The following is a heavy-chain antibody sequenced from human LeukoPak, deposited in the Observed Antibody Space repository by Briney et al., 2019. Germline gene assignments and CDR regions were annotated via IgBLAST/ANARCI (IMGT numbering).Heavy chain of an antibody. CDR2: IIPIFGTA. CDR3: ARGGVPAAIDLDY. V-gene: IGHV1-69*05. CDR1: GGTFSSYA. D-gene: IGHD2-2*01. Sequence: SVKVSCKASGGTFSSYAISWVRQAPGQGLERMGGIIPIFGTANYAQKFQGRVTNTTDESTSTAYMELSSLRSEDTAVYYCARGGVPAAIDLDYWSQGTLVTVSS. J-gene: IGHJ4*02.